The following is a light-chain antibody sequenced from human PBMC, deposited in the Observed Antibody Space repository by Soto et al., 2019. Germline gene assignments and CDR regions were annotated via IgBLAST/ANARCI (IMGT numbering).Light chain of an antibody. CDR1: QGIGNA. Sequence: AIQMTQSPSSLSASVGDRVTISCRASQGIGNALGWYQQKPGKPPKVLIYGAFNLQSGVPPRFSGSVSGTDFTLAIRSLQSEDAATYYCLQYINYPWTLGQETKVDIK. CDR2: GAF. V-gene: IGKV1-6*01. J-gene: IGKJ1*01. CDR3: LQYINYPWT.